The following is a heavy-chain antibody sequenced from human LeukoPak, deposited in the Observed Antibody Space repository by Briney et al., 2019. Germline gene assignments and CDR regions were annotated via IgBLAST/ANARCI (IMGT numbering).Heavy chain of an antibody. D-gene: IGHD2-15*01. CDR2: IYTSGST. CDR1: GGSISSYY. Sequence: SETLSLTCTVSGGSISSYYWSWIRQPPGKGLEWIGRIYTSGSTNYNPSLKSRVTMSVDTSKNQFSLKLSSVTAADTAVYYCARDPGPYCSGGSCYRPVGYYYYGMDVWGQGTTVTVSS. CDR3: ARDPGPYCSGGSCYRPVGYYYYGMDV. V-gene: IGHV4-4*07. J-gene: IGHJ6*02.